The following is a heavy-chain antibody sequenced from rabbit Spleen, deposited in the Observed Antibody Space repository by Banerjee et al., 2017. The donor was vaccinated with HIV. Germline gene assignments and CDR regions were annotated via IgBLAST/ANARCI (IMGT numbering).Heavy chain of an antibody. Sequence: QEQLEESGGDLVKPEGSLTLTCTASGFSFSSSYYMCWVRQAPGKGLECIACIYAGSSGSTWYASWAKGRFTISKTSSTTVTLQMTSLTAADTATYFCARDAATSFSSYGMDLWGQGTLVTVS. CDR1: GFSFSSSYY. CDR3: ARDAATSFSSYGMDL. J-gene: IGHJ6*01. CDR2: IYAGSSGST. D-gene: IGHD8-1*01. V-gene: IGHV1S45*01.